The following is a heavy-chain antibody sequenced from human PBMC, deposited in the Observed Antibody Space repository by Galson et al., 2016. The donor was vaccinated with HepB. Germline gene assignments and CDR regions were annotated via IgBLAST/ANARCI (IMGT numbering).Heavy chain of an antibody. CDR3: ARDTTGTIDY. J-gene: IGHJ4*02. CDR2: IFYTGSA. D-gene: IGHD1-1*01. Sequence: PGKGLGWIGNIFYTGSANNSPSLKGRGTLSVDTSKNQFSLKLTSVTAADTAVYYCARDTTGTIDYWGQGTLVTVSS. V-gene: IGHV4-59*01.